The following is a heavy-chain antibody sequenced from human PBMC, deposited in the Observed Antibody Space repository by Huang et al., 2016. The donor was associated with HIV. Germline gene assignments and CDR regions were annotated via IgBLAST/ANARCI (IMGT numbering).Heavy chain of an antibody. CDR2: AKPRGGTT. V-gene: IGHV1-8*01. CDR1: GYTFSFHD. Sequence: QEQLVQSGAEVKKPGASVTVSCKASGYTFSFHDVHWVRQVSGQGLGWMGGAKPRGGTTGYEGKFQARVTMTTTTSVTTAYMELRSLTSEDTAVYFCARGPLHRAIMNWGEGFDDGWRTGFDPWGQGTLVIVTS. J-gene: IGHJ5*02. D-gene: IGHD7-27*01. CDR3: ARGPLHRAIMNWGEGFDDGWRTGFDP.